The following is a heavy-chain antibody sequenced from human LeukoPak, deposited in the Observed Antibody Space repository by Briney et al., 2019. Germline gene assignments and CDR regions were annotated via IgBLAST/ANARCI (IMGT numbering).Heavy chain of an antibody. CDR1: GFTVSSNY. J-gene: IGHJ4*02. D-gene: IGHD6-13*01. CDR2: INTDGSST. CDR3: ARGSSWYDY. V-gene: IGHV3-74*01. Sequence: GGSLRLSCAASGFTVSSNYMSWVRQAPGKGLVWVSRINTDGSSTSYADSVKGRFTISRDNAKNTLYLQMNSLRAEDTAVYYCARGSSWYDYWGQGTLVTVSS.